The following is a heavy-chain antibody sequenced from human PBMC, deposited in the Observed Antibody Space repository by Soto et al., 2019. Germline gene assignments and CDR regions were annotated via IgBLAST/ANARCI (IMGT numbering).Heavy chain of an antibody. V-gene: IGHV3-15*01. Sequence: EVRLVESRGGLVKPGGSLRLSCTASGFTFNDAWMTWIRQAPGKGLEWVGRIKSHTDGGTTDYAAPVKGRFIISRDDSKSTFYLQMNSLKTEDTAVYYCTTFYYDNEDDWGQGTLVTVSS. D-gene: IGHD3-22*01. CDR1: GFTFNDAW. J-gene: IGHJ4*02. CDR2: IKSHTDGGTT. CDR3: TTFYYDNEDD.